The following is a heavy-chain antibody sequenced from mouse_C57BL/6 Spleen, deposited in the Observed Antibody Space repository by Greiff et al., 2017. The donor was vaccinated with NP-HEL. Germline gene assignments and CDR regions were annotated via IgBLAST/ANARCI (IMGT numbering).Heavy chain of an antibody. CDR1: GYTFTSYW. V-gene: IGHV1-69*01. Sequence: VQLQQPGAELVIPGASVKLSCKASGYTFTSYWMHWVKQRPGQGLEWIGEIDPSDSYTNYNQKFKGKSTLTVDKSSSTAYMQLSSLTSEDSAVYYCARKDYGTAMDYWGQGTSVTVSS. D-gene: IGHD1-1*01. J-gene: IGHJ4*01. CDR2: IDPSDSYT. CDR3: ARKDYGTAMDY.